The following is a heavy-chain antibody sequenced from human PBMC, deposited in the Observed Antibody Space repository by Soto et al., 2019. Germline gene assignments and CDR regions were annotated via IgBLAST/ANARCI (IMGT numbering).Heavy chain of an antibody. CDR2: ISAYNGNT. CDR3: ARGVLMVYYNYMDV. D-gene: IGHD2-8*01. J-gene: IGHJ6*03. CDR1: GYTFTSYG. Sequence: ASVKVSCKASGYTFTSYGISWVRQAPGQGLEWMGWISAYNGNTNYAQKLQGRVTMTTDTFTSTAYMELRSLRSDDTAVYFCARGVLMVYYNYMDVWGKGTTVTVSS. V-gene: IGHV1-18*01.